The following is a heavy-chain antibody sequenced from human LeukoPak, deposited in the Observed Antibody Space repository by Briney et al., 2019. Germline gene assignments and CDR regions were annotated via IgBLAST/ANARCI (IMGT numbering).Heavy chain of an antibody. Sequence: SETLSLTCTVSDGSISSYYWTWIRQPPGKGLEWIGYIYYTGTTNYNPSLKSRLTISVDTSKNQFSLRLTSVTAADTAVYYCAREWRDAFDVWGQGTMVTVSS. CDR2: IYYTGTT. CDR3: AREWRDAFDV. CDR1: DGSISSYY. J-gene: IGHJ3*01. V-gene: IGHV4-59*01. D-gene: IGHD3-3*01.